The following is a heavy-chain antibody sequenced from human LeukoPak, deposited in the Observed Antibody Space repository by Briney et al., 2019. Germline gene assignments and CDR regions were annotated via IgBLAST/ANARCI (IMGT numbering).Heavy chain of an antibody. CDR3: ARAWPVFVVAPPFDP. CDR1: GGSISSGDYY. Sequence: SQTLSLTCTVSGGSISSGDYYWSWIRQPPGKGLEWIGYIYYSGSTYYNPSLKSRVTISVDTSKNQFSLKLSSVTAADTAVYYCARAWPVFVVAPPFDPWGQGTLVTVSS. CDR2: IYYSGST. V-gene: IGHV4-30-4*08. J-gene: IGHJ5*02. D-gene: IGHD3-3*01.